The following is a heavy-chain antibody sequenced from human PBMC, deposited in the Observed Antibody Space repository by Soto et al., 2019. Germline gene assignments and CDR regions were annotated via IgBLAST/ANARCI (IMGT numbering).Heavy chain of an antibody. D-gene: IGHD6-6*01. CDR2: IYSGDSNT. V-gene: IGHV5-51*01. J-gene: IGHJ4*02. CDR1: GYSFTKYW. CDR3: ATHVDSSTDY. Sequence: PGASLKISCHGAGYSFTKYWIAWVRQMPGKGLEWMGIIYSGDSNTRYTPSFQGQVTISDAKSISTAYLQWSRLKASDAAMYYCATHVDSSTDYWGQGTLVTVSS.